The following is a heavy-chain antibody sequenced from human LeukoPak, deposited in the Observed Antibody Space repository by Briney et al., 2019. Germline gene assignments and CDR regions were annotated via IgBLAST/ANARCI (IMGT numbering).Heavy chain of an antibody. CDR3: ASDYAGNY. CDR2: VSYDGSDK. Sequence: WVLRLSCAASGFTFSTYAMHWVRQAPGKGLEWMTIVSYDGSDKYHADSVKGRFTISRDNAKNSLYLQMNSLRAEDTAVYYCASDYAGNYWGQGTLVTVSS. J-gene: IGHJ4*02. CDR1: GFTFSTYA. V-gene: IGHV3-30*04. D-gene: IGHD4-17*01.